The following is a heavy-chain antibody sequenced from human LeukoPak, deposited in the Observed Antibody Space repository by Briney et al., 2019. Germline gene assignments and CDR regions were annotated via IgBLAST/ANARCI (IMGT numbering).Heavy chain of an antibody. CDR2: IRQDGGDK. D-gene: IGHD2-8*01. J-gene: IGHJ6*03. CDR3: ATRYCTIPACRASSYHCMDN. Sequence: PGGSLRFSCAASGFTFSTYWMTWVRQAPGKGLEWVANIRQDGGDKYYVDSVKGRFTISRDNAKNSLNLQMNSLRAEDTAVYYCATRYCTIPACRASSYHCMDNWGKGTTVTVSS. V-gene: IGHV3-7*01. CDR1: GFTFSTYW.